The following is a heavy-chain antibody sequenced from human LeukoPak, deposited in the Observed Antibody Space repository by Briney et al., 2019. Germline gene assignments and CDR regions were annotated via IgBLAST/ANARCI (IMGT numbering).Heavy chain of an antibody. CDR2: IRYDGSNK. Sequence: GGSLRLSCAASGFTFSSYGMHWVRQAPGKGLEWVAFIRYDGSNKYYADSVKGRFTISRDNSKNTLYLQMNSLRAEDTAVYYCAKDWYYYDSSGYYSDYWGQGTLVTVSS. CDR3: AKDWYYYDSSGYYSDY. D-gene: IGHD3-22*01. V-gene: IGHV3-30*02. CDR1: GFTFSSYG. J-gene: IGHJ4*02.